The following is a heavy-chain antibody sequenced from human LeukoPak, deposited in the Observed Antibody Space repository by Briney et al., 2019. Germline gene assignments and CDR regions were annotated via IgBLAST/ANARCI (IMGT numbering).Heavy chain of an antibody. CDR1: GFTVSNFY. V-gene: IGHV3-66*02. J-gene: IGHJ4*02. CDR2: IYSGGST. CDR3: ATERKNAYFDY. D-gene: IGHD1-1*01. Sequence: PGGSLRLSCAASGFTVSNFYMTWVRQAPGKGLEWVSVIYSGGSTYHADSVRGRFTISRDSSENTLYLDMNSLRPDDTAVYYCATERKNAYFDYWGQGTLVTVPS.